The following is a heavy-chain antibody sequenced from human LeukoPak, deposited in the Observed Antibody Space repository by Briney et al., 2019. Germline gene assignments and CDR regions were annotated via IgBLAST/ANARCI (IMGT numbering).Heavy chain of an antibody. D-gene: IGHD3-3*01. J-gene: IGHJ5*02. CDR1: GFSLSTSGVG. Sequence: SGPTLVKPPQTLTLTCTFSGFSLSTSGVGVGWIRQPPGKALEWLALIYWDDDKRYSPSLKSRLTITKDTSKNQVVLTMTNMDPVDTATYYCAHAHITIFGVVISDSWFDPWGQGTLVTVSS. V-gene: IGHV2-5*02. CDR3: AHAHITIFGVVISDSWFDP. CDR2: IYWDDDK.